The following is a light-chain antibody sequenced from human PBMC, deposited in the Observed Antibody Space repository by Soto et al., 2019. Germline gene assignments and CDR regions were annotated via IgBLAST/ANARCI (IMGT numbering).Light chain of an antibody. CDR2: AAS. V-gene: IGKV1-6*01. CDR1: QGIRND. J-gene: IGKJ1*01. Sequence: AIQMTQSPSSLSASVGGRVTITCRASQGIRNDLGWYQQKPGKAPKLLIYAASSLQSGVPSRFSGSGSGTDFTLTISSLQPEDVAVYYCHQYFTTPRTFGQGTKVDI. CDR3: HQYFTTPRT.